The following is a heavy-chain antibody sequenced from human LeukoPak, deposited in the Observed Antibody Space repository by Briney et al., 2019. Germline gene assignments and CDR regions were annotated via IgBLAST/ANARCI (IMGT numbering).Heavy chain of an antibody. Sequence: SETLSLTCAVYGGSFSGYYWSWIRQPPGKGLEWIGEINHSGSTHYNPSLKSRVTISVDTSKNQFSLKLSSVTAADTAVYYCARDRTRYCSGGSCYSYNAFDIWGQGTMVTVSS. CDR3: ARDRTRYCSGGSCYSYNAFDI. CDR1: GGSFSGYY. J-gene: IGHJ3*02. D-gene: IGHD2-15*01. CDR2: INHSGST. V-gene: IGHV4-34*01.